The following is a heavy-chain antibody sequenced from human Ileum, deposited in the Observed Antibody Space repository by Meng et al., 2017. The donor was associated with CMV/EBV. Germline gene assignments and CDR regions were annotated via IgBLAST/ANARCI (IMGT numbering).Heavy chain of an antibody. CDR3: ARDPDRDHYGSGRCFDY. Sequence: GGSLRLSCAVSGFTLSDYAMNWVRQAPGKGLEWVSFISDSSAYIYYPDSVKGRFTISRDNAKNSLYLQSNSLRAEDTAVYYCARDPDRDHYGSGRCFDYWGQGTLVTVSS. CDR2: ISDSSAYI. CDR1: GFTLSDYA. V-gene: IGHV3-21*01. D-gene: IGHD3-10*01. J-gene: IGHJ4*02.